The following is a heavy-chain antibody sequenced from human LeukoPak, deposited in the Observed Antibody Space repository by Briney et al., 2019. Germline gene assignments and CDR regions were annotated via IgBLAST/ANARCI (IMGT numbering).Heavy chain of an antibody. CDR1: GGTFSSYA. Sequence: ASVKVSCKASGGTFSSYAISWVRQAPGQGLEWMGRIIPILGIANYAQKFQGRVTITADKSTSTAYMELSSLRSEDTAVYYCARALGTGTSYYYYYGMDVWGQGTTVTVSS. J-gene: IGHJ6*02. V-gene: IGHV1-69*04. CDR3: ARALGTGTSYYYYYGMDV. CDR2: IIPILGIA. D-gene: IGHD1-7*01.